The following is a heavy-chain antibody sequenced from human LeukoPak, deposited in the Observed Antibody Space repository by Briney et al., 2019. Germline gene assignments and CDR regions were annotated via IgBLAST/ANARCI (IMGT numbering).Heavy chain of an antibody. CDR1: GYSISSGYY. CDR2: IYHSGST. J-gene: IGHJ4*02. Sequence: PSETLSLTCTVSGYSISSGYYWGWIRQPPGKGLEWIGSIYHSGSTYYNPSLKSRVTISVDTSKNQFSLKPSSVTAADTAVYYCARIAAAGLRFNYWGQGTLVTVSS. CDR3: ARIAAAGLRFNY. V-gene: IGHV4-38-2*02. D-gene: IGHD6-13*01.